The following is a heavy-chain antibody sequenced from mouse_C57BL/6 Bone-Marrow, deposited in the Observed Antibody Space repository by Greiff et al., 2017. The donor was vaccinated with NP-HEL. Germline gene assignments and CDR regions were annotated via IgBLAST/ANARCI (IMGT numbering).Heavy chain of an antibody. J-gene: IGHJ1*03. Sequence: VQLKESGPELVKPGASVKISCKASGYSFTGYYMNWVKQSPEKSLEWIGEINPSTGGTTYNQKFKAKATLTVDKSSSTAYMQLKSLTSEDSAVDYCAKDYGYENWYFDVWGTGTAVTVSS. V-gene: IGHV1-42*01. D-gene: IGHD2-2*01. CDR1: GYSFTGYY. CDR2: INPSTGGT. CDR3: AKDYGYENWYFDV.